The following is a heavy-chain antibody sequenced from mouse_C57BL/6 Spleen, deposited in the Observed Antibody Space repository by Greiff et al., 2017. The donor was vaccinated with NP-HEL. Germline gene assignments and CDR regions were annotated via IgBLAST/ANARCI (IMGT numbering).Heavy chain of an antibody. D-gene: IGHD2-4*01. J-gene: IGHJ4*01. CDR1: GYTFTSYW. CDR2: IYPGSGST. CDR3: ARGEATRYDYDGYAMDY. V-gene: IGHV1-55*01. Sequence: QVQLQQPGAELVKPGASVKMSCKASGYTFTSYWITWVKQRPGQGLEWIGDIYPGSGSTNYNEKFKSKATLTVDTSSSTAYMQLSSLTSEDSAVYYCARGEATRYDYDGYAMDYWGQGTSVTVSS.